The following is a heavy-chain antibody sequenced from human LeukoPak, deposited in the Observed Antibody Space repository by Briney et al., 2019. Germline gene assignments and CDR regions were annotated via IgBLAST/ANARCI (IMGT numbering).Heavy chain of an antibody. J-gene: IGHJ4*02. CDR2: MSGNGGRT. V-gene: IGHV3-23*01. Sequence: GALRLSCSASGFTLSTYAKSWVRQAPGKGLEWVSLMSGNGGRTNYADSVKGRFTIFRDTSRNTVYLQMNSLRADDTAVYYCAKSIMGTEGLLDYWGQGTLVTVSS. CDR3: AKSIMGTEGLLDY. CDR1: GFTLSTYA. D-gene: IGHD3-16*01.